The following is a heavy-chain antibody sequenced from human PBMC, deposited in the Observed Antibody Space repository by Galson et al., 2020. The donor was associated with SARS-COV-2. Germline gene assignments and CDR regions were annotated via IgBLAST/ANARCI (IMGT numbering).Heavy chain of an antibody. CDR1: GFIFSDYA. D-gene: IGHD2-2*01. J-gene: IGHJ5*02. CDR3: LSYSSTRQNH. CDR2: MSPNGGTS. Sequence: GGSLRLSCSASGFIFSDYAMHWVRQAPGKGLEYVSAMSPNGGTSFYADSVNGRFTMSRDNSENMFYLQMTALRLEDTALYYCLSYSSTRQNHWGQGTLVTVSS. V-gene: IGHV3-64D*06.